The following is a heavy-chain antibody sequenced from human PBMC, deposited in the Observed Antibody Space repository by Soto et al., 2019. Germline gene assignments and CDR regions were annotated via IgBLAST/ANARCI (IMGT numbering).Heavy chain of an antibody. Sequence: SVKVSCKALGNTFTYRYLHWVRQAPGQALEWMGWVTPFSGDVHYAQKFQERVTITRDRSINTAYMQMSSLRSEDTAMYFCAGGGAGSGPFTWELPDHWGQGTLVTVSS. CDR1: GNTFTYRY. V-gene: IGHV1-45*02. J-gene: IGHJ4*02. D-gene: IGHD1-26*01. CDR3: AGGGAGSGPFTWELPDH. CDR2: VTPFSGDV.